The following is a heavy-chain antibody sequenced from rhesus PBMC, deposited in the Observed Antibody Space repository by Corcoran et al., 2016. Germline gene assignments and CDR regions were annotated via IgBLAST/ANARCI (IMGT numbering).Heavy chain of an antibody. CDR1: GGSISGYYY. D-gene: IGHD4-23*01. V-gene: IGHV4S11*01. J-gene: IGHJ2*01. CDR3: ARGEYSNGYFDL. CDR2: IYGSGSST. Sequence: QVQLQESGPGLVKPSETLSLTCAVSGGSISGYYYWSWIRQPPGKGLEWIGYIYGSGSSTNYNPSLKSRVTLSVDTSKNQFSLKLSSVTAADTAVYYCARGEYSNGYFDLWGPGTPITISS.